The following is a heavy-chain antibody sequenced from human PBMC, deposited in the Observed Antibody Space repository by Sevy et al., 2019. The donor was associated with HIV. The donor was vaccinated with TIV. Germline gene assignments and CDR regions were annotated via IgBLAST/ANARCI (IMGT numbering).Heavy chain of an antibody. CDR1: GFTFRSYE. Sequence: GGSLRLSCEASGFTFRSYEMNWVRQAPGKGLEWVSYISSSGSIIYYADSVKGRSTISRENAKNSLYMQMKSLRAEDTAVYYCARVDANYDKGFDPWGQGTLVTVSS. D-gene: IGHD3-22*01. CDR2: ISSSGSII. CDR3: ARVDANYDKGFDP. J-gene: IGHJ5*02. V-gene: IGHV3-48*03.